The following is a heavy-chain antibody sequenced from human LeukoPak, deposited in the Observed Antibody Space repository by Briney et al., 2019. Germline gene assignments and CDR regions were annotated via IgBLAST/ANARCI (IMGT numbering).Heavy chain of an antibody. CDR3: ARDGSIAAAGKVDP. J-gene: IGHJ5*02. CDR1: GYNFISYD. V-gene: IGHV1-3*01. Sequence: ASVKVSCKASGYNFISYDINWVRQAPGQRLEWMGWINAGNGSTKYSQKFQGRVTITRDTSASTAYMELSSLRSEDTAVYYCARDGSIAAAGKVDPWGQGTLVTVSS. CDR2: INAGNGST. D-gene: IGHD6-13*01.